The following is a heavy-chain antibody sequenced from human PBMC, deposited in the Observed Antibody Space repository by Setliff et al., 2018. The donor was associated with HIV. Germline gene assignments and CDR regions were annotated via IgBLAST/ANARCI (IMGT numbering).Heavy chain of an antibody. CDR2: FDLEDGET. CDR3: ATGTKRAFDY. CDR1: GYTLKELS. J-gene: IGHJ4*02. V-gene: IGHV1-24*01. Sequence: GASVKVSCKVSGYTLKELSMHWVRQAPGKGLEWMGGFDLEDGETIYAQKFQGRVTMTEDTSTDTAYMELSSLRSEDTAVYYCATGTKRAFDYWGQGTLVTAPQ.